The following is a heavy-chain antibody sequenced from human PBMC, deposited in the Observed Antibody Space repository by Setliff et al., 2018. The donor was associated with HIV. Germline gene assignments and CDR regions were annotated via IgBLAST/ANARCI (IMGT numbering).Heavy chain of an antibody. V-gene: IGHV4-34*01. CDR2: INHSGNT. D-gene: IGHD5-18*01. J-gene: IGHJ3*02. CDR3: ARAVHRTAMETPRRSDAFDI. CDR1: GGSFSGYY. Sequence: SLTCAVYGGSFSGYYWSWIRQPPGKGLEWIGEINHSGNTNYNPSLKSRVTISVDTSKSQFSLKLSSVTAADTAVYYCARAVHRTAMETPRRSDAFDIWGQGTMVTVSS.